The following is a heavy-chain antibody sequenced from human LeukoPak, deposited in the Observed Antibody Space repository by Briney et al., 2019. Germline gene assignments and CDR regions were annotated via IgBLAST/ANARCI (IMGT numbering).Heavy chain of an antibody. CDR2: IRSKAYGGTT. V-gene: IGHV3-49*04. D-gene: IGHD2-2*01. CDR1: GFTFGGYA. CDR3: TRSSAYCSSTSCYVLDY. Sequence: GGALRLSCTASGFTFGGYALNWVRQAPGKGLGWVGFIRSKAYGGTTEYAASVKGRFTISRDDSKSIAYLQMNSLKTEDTAVYYCTRSSAYCSSTSCYVLDYWGQGTLVTVSS. J-gene: IGHJ4*02.